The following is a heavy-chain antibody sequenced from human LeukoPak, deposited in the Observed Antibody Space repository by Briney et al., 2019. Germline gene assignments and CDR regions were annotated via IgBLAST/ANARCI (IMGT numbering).Heavy chain of an antibody. CDR2: INHSGNT. CDR3: ASRWGLLPYYFDY. D-gene: IGHD3-22*01. V-gene: IGHV4-34*01. CDR1: GGSFSGYY. J-gene: IGHJ4*02. Sequence: SETLSLTCAVYGGSFSGYYWSWIRQSPGKGLEWIGEINHSGNTNYNPSLKSRVTISVDTSKNQFSLKLSSVTAADTAVYYCASRWGLLPYYFDYWGQGTLVTVSS.